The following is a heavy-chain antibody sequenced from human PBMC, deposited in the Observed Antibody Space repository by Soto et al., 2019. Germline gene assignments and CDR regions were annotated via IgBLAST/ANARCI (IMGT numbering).Heavy chain of an antibody. J-gene: IGHJ6*02. CDR3: ARDPVDYCSSTSCYMGAYYYYYYGMDV. CDR2: ISSSGSYI. CDR1: GFTFSSYS. V-gene: IGHV3-21*01. D-gene: IGHD2-2*02. Sequence: GGSLRLFCAASGFTFSSYSMNWVRQAPGKGLEWVSSISSSGSYIYYADSVKGRFTISRDNAKNSLYLQMNSLRAEDTAVYYCARDPVDYCSSTSCYMGAYYYYYYGMDVWGQGTTVTVSS.